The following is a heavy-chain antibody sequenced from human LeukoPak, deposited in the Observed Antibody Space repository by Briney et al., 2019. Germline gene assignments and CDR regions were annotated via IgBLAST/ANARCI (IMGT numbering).Heavy chain of an antibody. CDR1: GFTFSTYN. V-gene: IGHV3-21*01. Sequence: PGGSLRLSCAASGFTFSTYNMNWVRQAPGKGLEWVSSISSSSSYIYYADSMKGRFTISRDNAKNSLYLQMNSLRAEDTAVYYCARDKAPYYFDYWGQGTLVTVSS. CDR3: ARDKAPYYFDY. J-gene: IGHJ4*02. CDR2: ISSSSSYI.